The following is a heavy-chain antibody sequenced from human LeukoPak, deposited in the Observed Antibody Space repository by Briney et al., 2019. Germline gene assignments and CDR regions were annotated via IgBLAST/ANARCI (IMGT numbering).Heavy chain of an antibody. D-gene: IGHD3-10*01. CDR3: ARDVTSGWFDP. V-gene: IGHV4-59*11. Sequence: SETLSLTCTVSGGSISSHYWSWIRQPPGKGLEWIGYIYYSGSTNYNPSLKSRVTISVDTSKNQFSLKLSSATAADTAVYYCARDVTSGWFDPWGQGTLVTVSS. CDR1: GGSISSHY. CDR2: IYYSGST. J-gene: IGHJ5*02.